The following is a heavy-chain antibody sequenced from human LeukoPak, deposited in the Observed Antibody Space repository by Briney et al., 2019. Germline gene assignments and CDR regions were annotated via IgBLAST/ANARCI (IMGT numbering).Heavy chain of an antibody. CDR2: VIRDGTGT. CDR3: ARAVGYGAGSYGFDI. CDR1: GFTLSSKV. V-gene: IGHV3-74*01. Sequence: GGSLRLSCAASGFTLSSKVMHWVRQAPGTGLVWVSRVIRDGTGTDYADSVKGRFTISRDIATNTLYLQMNSLRAEDTAVYYCARAVGYGAGSYGFDIWGQGTTVTVSS. D-gene: IGHD3-10*01. J-gene: IGHJ3*02.